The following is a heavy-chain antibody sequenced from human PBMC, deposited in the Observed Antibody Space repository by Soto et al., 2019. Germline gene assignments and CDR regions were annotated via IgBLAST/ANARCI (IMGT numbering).Heavy chain of an antibody. CDR2: ISGSGSST. Sequence: EVQLLESGGGLVQPGGSLTLSCAASGFAFSNYAMNWVRQAPGKGLDWVSAISGSGSSTSYASSVQGRFSISRDNSKNTRYLQMNSLRSENTALYYCANAPGVKECYCGQVTMATVAS. CDR3: ANAPGVKECY. J-gene: IGHJ4*02. D-gene: IGHD6-13*01. V-gene: IGHV3-23*01. CDR1: GFAFSNYA.